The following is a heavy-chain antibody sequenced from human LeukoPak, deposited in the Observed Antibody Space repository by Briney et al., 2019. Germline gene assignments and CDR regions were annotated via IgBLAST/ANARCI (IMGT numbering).Heavy chain of an antibody. CDR1: GFTLSDYW. J-gene: IGHJ4*02. V-gene: IGHV3-74*01. Sequence: PGGSLRLSCAASGFTLSDYWMHWVRHAPGKGLVWVSRVNRDGSSTSYADSVKGRFTISRDNAKNTLSLQMNSLRAEDTAVYYCARERSISAAGATYWGQGTLVTVSS. CDR3: ARERSISAAGATY. CDR2: VNRDGSST. D-gene: IGHD6-13*01.